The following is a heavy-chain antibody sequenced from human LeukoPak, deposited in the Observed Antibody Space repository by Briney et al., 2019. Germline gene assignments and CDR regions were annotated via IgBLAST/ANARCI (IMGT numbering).Heavy chain of an antibody. J-gene: IGHJ5*02. Sequence: SETLSLTCTVSGGSISSGSYYWSWIRQPAGKGLEWIGRIYTSGSTNYNPSLKSRVTISVDTSKNQFSLKLSSVTAADTAVYYCARGIAAAWGQGTLVTVSS. CDR2: IYTSGST. V-gene: IGHV4-61*02. CDR1: GGSISSGSYY. D-gene: IGHD6-13*01. CDR3: ARGIAAA.